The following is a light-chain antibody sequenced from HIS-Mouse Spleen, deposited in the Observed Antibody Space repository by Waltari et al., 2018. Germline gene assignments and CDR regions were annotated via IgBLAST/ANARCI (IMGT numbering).Light chain of an antibody. CDR3: CSYAGSYTFEVV. J-gene: IGLJ2*01. CDR2: DVS. Sequence: QSALTQPRSVSGSPGQSVTISCTGTSSDVGGYNYVSWYQQHPGKAPKLMIYDVSKRASEVPYRFSGAKSGNTASLTISGLQAEDEADYYCCSYAGSYTFEVVFGGGTKLTVL. CDR1: SSDVGGYNY. V-gene: IGLV2-11*01.